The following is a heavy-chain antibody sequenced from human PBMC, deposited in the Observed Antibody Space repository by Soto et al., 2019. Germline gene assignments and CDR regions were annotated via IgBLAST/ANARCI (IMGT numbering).Heavy chain of an antibody. D-gene: IGHD1-26*01. CDR2: IKSKTDGGTT. CDR1: GFTFSNAW. CDR3: TTDPSIVGATTGAFDI. Sequence: EVQLVESGGGLVKPGGSPRLSCAASGFTFSNAWMSWVRQAPGKGLEWVGRIKSKTDGGTTDYAAPVKGRFTISRDDSKNTLYLQMNSLKTEDTAVYYCTTDPSIVGATTGAFDIWGQGTMVTVSS. J-gene: IGHJ3*02. V-gene: IGHV3-15*01.